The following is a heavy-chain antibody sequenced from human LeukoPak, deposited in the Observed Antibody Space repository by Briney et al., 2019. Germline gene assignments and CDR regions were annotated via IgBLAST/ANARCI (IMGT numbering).Heavy chain of an antibody. Sequence: PSETLSLTCTVSGGSISSGGYYWSWIRQPPGKGLEWIGYIYHSGSTYYNPSLKSRVTISVDRSKNQFSLKLSSVTAADTAVYYCARVKTTGALDIWGQGTMVTVSS. D-gene: IGHD4-17*01. J-gene: IGHJ3*02. CDR2: IYHSGST. V-gene: IGHV4-30-2*01. CDR3: ARVKTTGALDI. CDR1: GGSISSGGYY.